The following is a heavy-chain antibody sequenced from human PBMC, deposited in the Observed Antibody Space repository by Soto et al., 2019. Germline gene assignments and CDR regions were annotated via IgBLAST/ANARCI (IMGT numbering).Heavy chain of an antibody. CDR1: GFTFSSYS. CDR2: ISSSSSYI. D-gene: IGHD5-18*01. V-gene: IGHV3-21*01. Sequence: PGGSLRLSCAASGFTFSSYSMNRVRQAPGKGLEWVSSISSSSSYIYYADSVKGRFTISRDNAKNSLYLQMNSLRAEDTAVYYCAADVGGYSYGFARHWGPGTLVTVSS. CDR3: AADVGGYSYGFARH. J-gene: IGHJ4*02.